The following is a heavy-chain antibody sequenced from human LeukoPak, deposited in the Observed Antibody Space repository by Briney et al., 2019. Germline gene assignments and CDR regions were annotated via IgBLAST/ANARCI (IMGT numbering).Heavy chain of an antibody. D-gene: IGHD2-21*02. V-gene: IGHV5-51*01. J-gene: IGHJ4*02. CDR2: IYPGDSDT. Sequence: GESLKISCKGSGYSFTSYWIGWVRQMPGKGLEWMGMIYPGDSDTRYSPPFQGQVTISADKSISTAYLQWNSLKASDTAMYYCARRAYCGGDCYTDYWGQGTLATVSS. CDR1: GYSFTSYW. CDR3: ARRAYCGGDCYTDY.